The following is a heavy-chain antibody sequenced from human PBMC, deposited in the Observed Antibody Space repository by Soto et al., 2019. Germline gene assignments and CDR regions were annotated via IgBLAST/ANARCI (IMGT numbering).Heavy chain of an antibody. V-gene: IGHV3-15*07. J-gene: IGHJ6*02. D-gene: IGHD3-16*02. CDR2: IKSKTDGGTT. Sequence: GGSLRLSCAASGFTFSNAWMNWVRQAPGKGLEWVGRIKSKTDGGTTDYAAPVKGRFTISRDGSKNTLYLQMNSLKTEDTAVYYCTTPTGNVWGSYRYTRAYYYYGMDVWGQGTTVTVSS. CDR3: TTPTGNVWGSYRYTRAYYYYGMDV. CDR1: GFTFSNAW.